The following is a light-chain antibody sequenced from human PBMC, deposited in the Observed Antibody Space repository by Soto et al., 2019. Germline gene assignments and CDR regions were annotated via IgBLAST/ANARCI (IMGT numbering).Light chain of an antibody. CDR3: QQYNEWPLT. V-gene: IGKV3-15*01. Sequence: EIVMTQSPATLSVSPGERAILSCRASQSVSNNLAWYQQKPGQAPSLLIYHASTRASGIPARFSGSGSGTEVTLTISRLQSEDFAVYYCQQYNEWPLTFGGGTKVEIK. CDR2: HAS. CDR1: QSVSNN. J-gene: IGKJ4*01.